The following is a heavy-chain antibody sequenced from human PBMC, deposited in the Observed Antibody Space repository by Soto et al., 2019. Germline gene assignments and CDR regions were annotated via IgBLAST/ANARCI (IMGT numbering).Heavy chain of an antibody. CDR2: LWYDGSNK. V-gene: IGHV3-33*01. J-gene: IGHJ6*02. CDR3: ARDNDLAVAGTRTNYYYYYGMDF. Sequence: GGSLRLSCAVSGFTFSSYGMHWVRQAPGKGLEWVAVLWYDGSNKFYADFVKGRFTISRDNSKNTLYLQMNSLRAEDTAVYYCARDNDLAVAGTRTNYYYYYGMDFWGQGTSVTVSS. D-gene: IGHD6-19*01. CDR1: GFTFSSYG.